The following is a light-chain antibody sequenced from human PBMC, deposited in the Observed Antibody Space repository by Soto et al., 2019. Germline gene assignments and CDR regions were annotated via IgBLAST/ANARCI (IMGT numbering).Light chain of an antibody. V-gene: IGLV1-44*01. CDR2: NNN. CDR1: SSNIGGNT. Sequence: QSVLTQPPSVSGTPGQGVTISCSGSSSNIGGNTVSWYQQFPGTAPKLLVYNNNQRPSGVPDRFSGSKSGTSASLAISGLQSEDETNYYRAAWDDSLNGVIFGGGTKLTVL. J-gene: IGLJ2*01. CDR3: AAWDDSLNGVI.